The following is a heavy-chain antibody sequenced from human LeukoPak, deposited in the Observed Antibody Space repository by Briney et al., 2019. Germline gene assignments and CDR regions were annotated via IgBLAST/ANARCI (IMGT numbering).Heavy chain of an antibody. V-gene: IGHV4-39*01. CDR1: GGSISSSSYY. Sequence: SETLSLTCTVSGGSISSSSYYWGWIRQPPGKGLEWIGSIYYSGSTYYNPSLKSRVTISVDTSKNQFSLKLSSVTAADTAVYYCASNIAAAGISAFDIWGQGTMVTVSS. D-gene: IGHD6-13*01. CDR2: IYYSGST. CDR3: ASNIAAAGISAFDI. J-gene: IGHJ3*02.